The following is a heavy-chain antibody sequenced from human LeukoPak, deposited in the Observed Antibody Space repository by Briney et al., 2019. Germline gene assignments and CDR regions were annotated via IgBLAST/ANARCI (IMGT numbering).Heavy chain of an antibody. CDR2: INSDGSST. V-gene: IGHV3-74*01. J-gene: IGHJ3*02. CDR3: ARDLNAPALRFLEWLSSPHAFDI. D-gene: IGHD3-3*01. Sequence: PGGSLRLSCAASGFTFSRYWMHWVRQAPGKGLVWVSRINSDGSSTSYADSVKGRLTISRDNAKNTLYLQMNSLRAEDTAVYYCARDLNAPALRFLEWLSSPHAFDIWGQGTMVTVSS. CDR1: GFTFSRYW.